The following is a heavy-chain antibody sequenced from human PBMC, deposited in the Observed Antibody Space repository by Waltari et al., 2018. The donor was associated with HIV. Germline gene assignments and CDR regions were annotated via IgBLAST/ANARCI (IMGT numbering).Heavy chain of an antibody. CDR3: ARVKASYYDGSGFYFLDS. CDR2: VHGSGST. CDR1: GCPTSGYY. V-gene: IGHV4-59*01. D-gene: IGHD3-22*01. Sequence: QVQLQESGPGLVKPSETLSLICSVSGCPTSGYYWTWTRQHPGKGLEWIGYVHGSGSTKYNPSLQSRLTISIDTSKNQVSLALNSVTAADTAVYFCARVKASYYDGSGFYFLDSWGQGTLVTVSS. J-gene: IGHJ4*02.